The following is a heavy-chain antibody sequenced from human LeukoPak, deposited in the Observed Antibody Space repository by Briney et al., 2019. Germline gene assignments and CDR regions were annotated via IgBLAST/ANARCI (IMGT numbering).Heavy chain of an antibody. Sequence: GESLKISCKDSGYSFSIYWIAWVRQMPGKGLEWVGIIYPGDSDTRYSPSFQGHVTISADKSISTAYLQWSSLKASDTAIYYCARSSSIAVAGTPDAFDIWGQGTMVTVSS. CDR3: ARSSSIAVAGTPDAFDI. CDR1: GYSFSIYW. CDR2: IYPGDSDT. V-gene: IGHV5-51*01. J-gene: IGHJ3*02. D-gene: IGHD6-19*01.